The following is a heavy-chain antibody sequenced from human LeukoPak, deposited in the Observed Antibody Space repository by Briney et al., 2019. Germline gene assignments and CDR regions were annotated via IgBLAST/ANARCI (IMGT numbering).Heavy chain of an antibody. CDR3: ARDLGTVSDY. D-gene: IGHD1-1*01. V-gene: IGHV3-23*01. CDR1: GFMFNSYA. Sequence: GGSLRLSCATSGFMFNSYAMNWVRQAPGKGLEWVSGISGSGSITYHADPVKGRFTISRDDSKNTLYLQMNSLRAEDTAVYYCARDLGTVSDYWGQGTLVTVSS. CDR2: ISGSGSIT. J-gene: IGHJ4*02.